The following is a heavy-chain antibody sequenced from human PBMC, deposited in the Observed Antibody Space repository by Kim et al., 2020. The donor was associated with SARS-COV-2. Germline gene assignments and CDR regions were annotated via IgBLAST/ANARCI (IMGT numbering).Heavy chain of an antibody. J-gene: IGHJ3*02. CDR3: ASLSITMIVVATMGWPHDAFDI. CDR1: GFTFSSYA. V-gene: IGHV3-30*04. Sequence: GGSLRLSCAASGFTFSSYAMHWVRQAPGKGLEWVAVISYDGSNKYYADSVKGRFTISRDNSKNTLYLQMNSLRAEDTAVYYCASLSITMIVVATMGWPHDAFDIWGQGTMVTVSS. CDR2: ISYDGSNK. D-gene: IGHD3-22*01.